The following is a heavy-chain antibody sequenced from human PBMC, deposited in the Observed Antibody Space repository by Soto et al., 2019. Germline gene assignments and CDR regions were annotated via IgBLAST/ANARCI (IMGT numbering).Heavy chain of an antibody. Sequence: ASVKVSCKASGYTFTSYGISWVRQAPGQGLEWMGWISAYNGNTNYAQKLQGRVTMTTDTSTSTAYMELRSLRSDDTAVYYCARDRSSGGSRNWFDPWGQGILVTVSS. CDR2: ISAYNGNT. J-gene: IGHJ5*02. CDR3: ARDRSSGGSRNWFDP. CDR1: GYTFTSYG. V-gene: IGHV1-18*01. D-gene: IGHD2-15*01.